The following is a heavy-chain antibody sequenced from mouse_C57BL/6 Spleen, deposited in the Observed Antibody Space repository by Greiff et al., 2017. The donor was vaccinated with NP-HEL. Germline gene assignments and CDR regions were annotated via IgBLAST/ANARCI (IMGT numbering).Heavy chain of an antibody. J-gene: IGHJ1*03. CDR1: GYTFTSYW. Sequence: QVQLQQSGAELAKPGASVKLSCKASGYTFTSYWMHWVKQRPGQGLEWIGYINPSSGYTKYNQKFKDKATLTADKSSSTAYMQLSSLTYEDSAVNYCASPTVVEDWYFDVWGTGTTVTVSS. CDR2: INPSSGYT. V-gene: IGHV1-7*01. D-gene: IGHD1-1*01. CDR3: ASPTVVEDWYFDV.